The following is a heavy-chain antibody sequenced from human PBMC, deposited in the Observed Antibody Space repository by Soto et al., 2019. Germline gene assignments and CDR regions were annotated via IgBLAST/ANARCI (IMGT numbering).Heavy chain of an antibody. J-gene: IGHJ6*02. V-gene: IGHV3-23*01. CDR2: ISGSGDST. D-gene: IGHD3-3*01. CDR1: GFTFSSYA. CDR3: AKWFGDTIFGVVTYYYYAMDV. Sequence: PGGSLRLSCAASGFTFSSYAMSWVRQAPGKGLEWVSAISGSGDSTYYADSVKGRFTISRDNSKNTLYLQMNSLRAEDTAVYYCAKWFGDTIFGVVTYYYYAMDVWGQGTTVTVS.